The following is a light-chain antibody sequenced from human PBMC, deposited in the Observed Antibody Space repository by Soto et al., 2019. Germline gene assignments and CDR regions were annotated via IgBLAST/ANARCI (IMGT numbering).Light chain of an antibody. CDR1: SGDIGAFKY. J-gene: IGLJ2*01. CDR2: EVT. V-gene: IGLV2-8*01. Sequence: QPVLTQPPSASGSPGESVTISCTGSSGDIGAFKYVSWFQQFPGNAPRLIIYEVTERPSGVPGRFSGSKSDNTASLTVSGLQPDDEAVYFCSAYAGFNNLLFGGGTKVTVL. CDR3: SAYAGFNNLL.